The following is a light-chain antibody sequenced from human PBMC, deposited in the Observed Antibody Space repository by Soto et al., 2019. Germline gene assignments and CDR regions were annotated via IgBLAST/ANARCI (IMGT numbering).Light chain of an antibody. CDR3: QVRDSSNDYLV. CDR1: NIGNKS. Sequence: SYELTQPPSVSVAPGQTARITCEGPNIGNKSVHWYQQRPGQAPVVVVYDDTDRPSGIPERFSGSNSGNTATLTISRVEAGDGADYYCQVRDSSNDYLVFGGGTKLTVL. V-gene: IGLV3-21*02. J-gene: IGLJ3*02. CDR2: DDT.